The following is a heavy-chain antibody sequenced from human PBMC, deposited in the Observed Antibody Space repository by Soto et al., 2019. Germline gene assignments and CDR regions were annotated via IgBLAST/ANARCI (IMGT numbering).Heavy chain of an antibody. CDR1: GGSISSSNW. J-gene: IGHJ4*02. V-gene: IGHV4-4*02. CDR2: IYHSGST. D-gene: IGHD2-2*01. Sequence: PSETLSLTCAVSGGSISSSNWWSWVRQPPGKGLEWIGEIYHSGSTNYNPSLKSRVTISVDKSKNQFSLKLSSVTAADTAVYYCARRVPAAKGLNFDYWGQGTLVTVSS. CDR3: ARRVPAAKGLNFDY.